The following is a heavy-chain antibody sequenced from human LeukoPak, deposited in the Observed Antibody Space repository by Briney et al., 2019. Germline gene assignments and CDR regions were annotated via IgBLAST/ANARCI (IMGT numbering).Heavy chain of an antibody. CDR2: IKQDGSEK. CDR1: GFTFDNYG. V-gene: IGHV3-7*01. J-gene: IGHJ5*02. CDR3: ARVSAGLRGWWFDP. D-gene: IGHD5-12*01. Sequence: PGGSLRLSCAASGFTFDNYGMSWARQAPGKGLEWVANIKQDGSEKYYVDSVKGRFTISRDNAKNSLYLQMNSLRAEDTAVYYCARVSAGLRGWWFDPWGQGTLVTVSS.